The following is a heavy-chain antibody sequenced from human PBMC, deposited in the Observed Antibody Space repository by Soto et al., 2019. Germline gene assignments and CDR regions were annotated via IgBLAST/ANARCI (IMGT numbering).Heavy chain of an antibody. D-gene: IGHD3-10*01. V-gene: IGHV4-39*01. Sequence: LSLTCTVSGASISSTSYYWGWIRQPPGKGLEWIGSIYYSGSTYYNPSLKSRVTISVDMSKNQFSLKLSSVTAADTAVYYCARHDMVREVNCFDPWGQGTLVTVSS. CDR3: ARHDMVREVNCFDP. CDR2: IYYSGST. CDR1: GASISSTSYY. J-gene: IGHJ5*02.